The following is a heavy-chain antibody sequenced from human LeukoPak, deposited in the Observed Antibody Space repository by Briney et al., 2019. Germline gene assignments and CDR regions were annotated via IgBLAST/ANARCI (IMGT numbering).Heavy chain of an antibody. CDR3: ARGGPGGTFDY. Sequence: SGGSLRLSCAASGFTFRSYWMHWVRQVPGKGLVWVSHINSDGRRASYADSVKGRLIITRDNAKNTLYLQMDSLRAEDTAVYYCARGGPGGTFDYWGQGTLVTVSS. D-gene: IGHD6-13*01. V-gene: IGHV3-74*01. J-gene: IGHJ4*02. CDR1: GFTFRSYW. CDR2: INSDGRRA.